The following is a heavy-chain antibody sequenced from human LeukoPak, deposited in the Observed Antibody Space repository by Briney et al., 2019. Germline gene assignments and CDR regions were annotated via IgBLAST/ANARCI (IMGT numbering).Heavy chain of an antibody. CDR1: GGSISSYY. D-gene: IGHD1-26*01. J-gene: IGHJ6*03. V-gene: IGHV4-4*07. CDR3: ARGVSIVGATWYYYYMDV. CDR2: IYTSGST. Sequence: SETLSLTCTVSGGSISSYYWSWIRQPAGKGLEWIGRIYTSGSTNYNPSLKSRVTMSVDTSKNQFSLKLSSVTAADTAVYYCARGVSIVGATWYYYYMDVWGKGTTVTVSS.